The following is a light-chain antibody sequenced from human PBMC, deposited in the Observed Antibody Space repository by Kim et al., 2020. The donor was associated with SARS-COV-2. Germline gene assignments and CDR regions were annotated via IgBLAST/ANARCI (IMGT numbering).Light chain of an antibody. CDR3: FFFENGPRV. CDR1: TGAVTSGHY. CDR2: DTS. Sequence: QAVVTQEPSLTVSPGGTVTLTCASSTGAVTSGHYPYWFQQKPGQAPRTLISDTSNKHSWTPARFSGSLLGGKAALTLSGAQPEDEADYYCFFFENGPRVIGGGTQLTVL. J-gene: IGLJ3*02. V-gene: IGLV7-46*01.